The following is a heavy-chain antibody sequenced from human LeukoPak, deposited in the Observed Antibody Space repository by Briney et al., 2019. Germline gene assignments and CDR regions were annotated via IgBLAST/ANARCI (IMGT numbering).Heavy chain of an antibody. CDR2: ISYDGCNK. Sequence: PGRSLRLSCAASGFTFSSYAMHWVRQAPGKGLEWVAVISYDGCNKYYADSVKGRFTISRDNSKNTLYLQMNSLRAEDTAVYYCASRSEPYYFDYWGQGTLVTVSS. D-gene: IGHD1-14*01. J-gene: IGHJ4*02. V-gene: IGHV3-30-3*01. CDR1: GFTFSSYA. CDR3: ASRSEPYYFDY.